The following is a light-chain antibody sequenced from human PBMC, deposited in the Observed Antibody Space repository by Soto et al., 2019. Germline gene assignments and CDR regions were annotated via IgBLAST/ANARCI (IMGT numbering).Light chain of an antibody. V-gene: IGKV4-1*01. Sequence: DIVMTHSPESLAVSLGERATINCKSSQSVLYSSNNKDYLGWYQHKPGQPPKLLIYWATTRESGVPDRFSGSGSGTDFTLTISNLQAEDVAVYYCHQYFTPPLTFAGGTKVDIK. CDR3: HQYFTPPLT. J-gene: IGKJ4*01. CDR1: QSVLYSSNNKDY. CDR2: WAT.